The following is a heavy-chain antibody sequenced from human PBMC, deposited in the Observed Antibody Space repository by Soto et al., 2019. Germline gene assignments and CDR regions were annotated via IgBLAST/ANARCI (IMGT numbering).Heavy chain of an antibody. V-gene: IGHV4-30-2*01. CDR2: IYHSGST. D-gene: IGHD1-26*01. CDR3: ARAHXGDYGYGMDV. Sequence: SETLSLTCAVSGGSISSGGYSWSWVRQPPGKGLEWIGYIYHSGSTYYSPSLKSRVTISVDRSKNQFSLKLSSVTAADTAVYYCARAHXGDYGYGMDVWGQGTTVTVSS. J-gene: IGHJ6*02. CDR1: GGSISSGGYS.